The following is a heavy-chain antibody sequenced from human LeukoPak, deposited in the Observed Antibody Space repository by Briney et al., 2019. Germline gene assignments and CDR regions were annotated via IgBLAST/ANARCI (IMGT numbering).Heavy chain of an antibody. CDR1: GFTFTSSA. D-gene: IGHD4-17*01. J-gene: IGHJ6*03. Sequence: SVKVSCKASGFTFTSSAMQWVRQARGQRLEWIRWIVVGSGNTNYAQKFQERVTITRDMSTSTAYMELSSLRSEDTAVYYCARVYGDYYYYYMDVWGKGTTVTVSS. V-gene: IGHV1-58*02. CDR2: IVVGSGNT. CDR3: ARVYGDYYYYYMDV.